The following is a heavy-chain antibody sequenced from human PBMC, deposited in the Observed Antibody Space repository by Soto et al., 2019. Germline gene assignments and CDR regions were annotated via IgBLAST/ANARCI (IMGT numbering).Heavy chain of an antibody. CDR2: ISAYNGNT. CDR3: ASGYYDSSGYYYLDAFDI. D-gene: IGHD3-22*01. J-gene: IGHJ3*02. Sequence: QVQLVQSGAEVKKPGASVKVSCKASGYTFTSYGISWVRQAPGQGLEWMGWISAYNGNTNYAQKLQGRVTMTTDTSPSTAYMELRSLRSDDTAVYYCASGYYDSSGYYYLDAFDIWGQGTMVTVSS. V-gene: IGHV1-18*01. CDR1: GYTFTSYG.